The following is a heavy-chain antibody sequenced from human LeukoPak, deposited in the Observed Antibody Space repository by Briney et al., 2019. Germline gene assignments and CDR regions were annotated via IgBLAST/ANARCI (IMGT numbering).Heavy chain of an antibody. CDR3: ARLVAGGTHFDY. CDR1: GGTFSSYT. Sequence: GPSVKVSCKASGGTFSSYTISWVRQAPGQGLEWMGGIIPIFGTANYAQKFQGRVTITADESTSTAYMELSSLRSEDTAVYYCARLVAGGTHFDYWGQGTLVTVSS. CDR2: IIPIFGTA. J-gene: IGHJ4*02. V-gene: IGHV1-69*13. D-gene: IGHD2-15*01.